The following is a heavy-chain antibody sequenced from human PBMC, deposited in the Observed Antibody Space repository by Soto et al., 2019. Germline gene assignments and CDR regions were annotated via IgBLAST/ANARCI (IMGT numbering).Heavy chain of an antibody. CDR2: ISYDGSNK. Sequence: QVQLVESGGGVVQPGRSLRLSCAASGFTFSSYAMHWVRQAPGKGLEWVAVISYDGSNKYYADSVKGRFTISRDNSKSTLYLRMNSLRAEDTAVYYCAREGGYCSGGSCYSYAFDIWGQGTMVTVSS. CDR1: GFTFSSYA. J-gene: IGHJ3*02. V-gene: IGHV3-30-3*01. CDR3: AREGGYCSGGSCYSYAFDI. D-gene: IGHD2-15*01.